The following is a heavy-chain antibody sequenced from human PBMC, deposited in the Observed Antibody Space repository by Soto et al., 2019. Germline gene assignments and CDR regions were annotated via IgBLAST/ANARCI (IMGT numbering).Heavy chain of an antibody. Sequence: QVQLVQSGAEVKKPRASVKVSCKASGYTFTNYDINWVRQATGQGLEWMGWMNPNTVNTDYAQRFQGRVTMTRNISISTAYRELSSLRSDDTAVYYCVRGGGYYDILTGYDLWGQGTLVTVSS. J-gene: IGHJ5*02. V-gene: IGHV1-8*01. D-gene: IGHD3-9*01. CDR1: GYTFTNYD. CDR2: MNPNTVNT. CDR3: VRGGGYYDILTGYDL.